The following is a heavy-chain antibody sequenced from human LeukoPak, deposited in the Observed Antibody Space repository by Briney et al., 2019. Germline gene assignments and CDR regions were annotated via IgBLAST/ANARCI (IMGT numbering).Heavy chain of an antibody. J-gene: IGHJ4*02. CDR2: MNPNSGNT. V-gene: IGHV1-8*01. CDR1: GYTFTSYD. Sequence: ASVKVSCKASGYTFTSYDINWVRQATGQGLEWMGWMNPNSGNTGYAQKFQGRVTMTRNTFISTAYMELSSLRSEDTAVYYCASTFYYGSGSYSYYFDYWGQGTLVTVSS. CDR3: ASTFYYGSGSYSYYFDY. D-gene: IGHD3-10*01.